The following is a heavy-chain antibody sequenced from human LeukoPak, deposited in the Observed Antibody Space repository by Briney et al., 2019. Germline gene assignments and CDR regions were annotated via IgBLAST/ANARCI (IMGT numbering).Heavy chain of an antibody. CDR3: AKDQVTMINNWFGP. Sequence: AGSLRLSCAASGFTFTIYGMHCVRQAPGKWLEWVAAISYDGSNKYHADSMKGRFTISRDNYKNTLYLQVNSLRSEDTAVYYCAKDQVTMINNWFGPWGQGTLVSVSS. V-gene: IGHV3-30*18. D-gene: IGHD3-22*01. J-gene: IGHJ5*02. CDR1: GFTFTIYG. CDR2: ISYDGSNK.